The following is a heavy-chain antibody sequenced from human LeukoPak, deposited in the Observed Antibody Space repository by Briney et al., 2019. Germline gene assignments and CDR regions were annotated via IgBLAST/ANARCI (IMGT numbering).Heavy chain of an antibody. CDR3: ASREPAGH. CDR1: EFTFNTYT. V-gene: IGHV3-21*01. CDR2: IHTSGDI. D-gene: IGHD1-14*01. J-gene: IGHJ4*02. Sequence: GESLKISCAAAEFTFNTYTLIWVRQAPGKGLEWVSSIHTSGDIYYADSVKGRFTISRDDANNSLFLQMNSLRAEDTAVYYCASREPAGHWGQGTLVTVSS.